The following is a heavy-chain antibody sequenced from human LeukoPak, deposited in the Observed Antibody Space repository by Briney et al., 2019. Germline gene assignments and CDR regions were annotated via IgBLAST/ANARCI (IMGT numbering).Heavy chain of an antibody. V-gene: IGHV3-66*01. CDR1: GFTFSNYG. CDR2: IYSGGST. CDR3: ARDLGSGWYGV. D-gene: IGHD6-19*01. J-gene: IGHJ4*02. Sequence: GGSLRLSCAASGFTFSNYGMSWVRQAPGKGLEWVSVIYSGGSTYYADSVRGRFTISRDNSKNTLYLQMNSLRAEDTAVYYCARDLGSGWYGVWGQGTLVTVSS.